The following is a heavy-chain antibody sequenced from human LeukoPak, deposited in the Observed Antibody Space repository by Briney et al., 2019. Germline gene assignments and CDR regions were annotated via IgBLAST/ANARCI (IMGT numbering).Heavy chain of an antibody. CDR2: ISSSSSYI. CDR1: GFTFSSYT. CDR3: ARSGRGGAFDI. Sequence: GGSLRLSCAASGFTFSSYTMNWVRQAPGKGLEWVSSISSSSSYIYYADSVKGRFTISGDNAENTLYLQMNSLRAEDTAVYYCARSGRGGAFDIWGHGTMVTVSS. V-gene: IGHV3-21*01. D-gene: IGHD3-10*01. J-gene: IGHJ3*02.